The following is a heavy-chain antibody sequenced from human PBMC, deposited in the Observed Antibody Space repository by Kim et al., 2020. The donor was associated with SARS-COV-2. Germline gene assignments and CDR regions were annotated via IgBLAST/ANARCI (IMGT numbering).Heavy chain of an antibody. Sequence: GKGRFTISRDNAKNSLYLQINSLRAEDTAVYYCARLRGLGNWYAYYGMDVWGQGTTVTVSS. V-gene: IGHV3-11*06. CDR3: ARLRGLGNWYAYYGMDV. D-gene: IGHD1-1*01. J-gene: IGHJ6*02.